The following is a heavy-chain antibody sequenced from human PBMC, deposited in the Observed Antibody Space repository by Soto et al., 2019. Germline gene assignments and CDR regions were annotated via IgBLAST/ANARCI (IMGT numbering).Heavy chain of an antibody. V-gene: IGHV3-23*01. Sequence: GGSLRLSCAASGFTFGNYAMCWVRQAPGKGLQWVSAIGGTGNNIYYTASVKGRFMISRDKSKNQLYLQMNSLRAEDTAVYYCAKVKPGKQQLLINFDYWGQGTLVTVSS. CDR1: GFTFGNYA. CDR2: IGGTGNNI. D-gene: IGHD2-2*01. J-gene: IGHJ4*02. CDR3: AKVKPGKQQLLINFDY.